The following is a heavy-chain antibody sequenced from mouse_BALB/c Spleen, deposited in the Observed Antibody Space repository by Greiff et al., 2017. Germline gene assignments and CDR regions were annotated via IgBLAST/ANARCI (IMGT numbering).Heavy chain of an antibody. V-gene: IGHV5-17*02. CDR1: GFTFSSFG. Sequence: EVQGVESGGGLVQPGGSRKLSCAASGFTFSSFGMHWVRQAPEKGLEWVAYISSGSSTIYYADTVKGRFTISRDNPKNTLFLQMTSLRSEDTAMYYCARYGSSWYFDVWGAGTTVTVSS. D-gene: IGHD1-1*01. J-gene: IGHJ1*01. CDR3: ARYGSSWYFDV. CDR2: ISSGSSTI.